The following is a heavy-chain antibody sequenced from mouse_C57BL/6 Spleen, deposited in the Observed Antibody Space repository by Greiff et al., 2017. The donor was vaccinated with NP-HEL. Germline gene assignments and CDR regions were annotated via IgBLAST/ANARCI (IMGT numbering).Heavy chain of an antibody. Sequence: QVQLQQPGTELVKPGASVKLSCKASGYTFTSYWMHWVKQRPGQGLEWIGNINPSNGGTTYNEKLKSKAKLTVDKSSSTASMQLSSLTSDDCAVYYCALLLGLAYWGQGTLVTVSA. D-gene: IGHD1-1*01. V-gene: IGHV1-53*01. CDR2: INPSNGGT. J-gene: IGHJ3*01. CDR3: ALLLGLAY. CDR1: GYTFTSYW.